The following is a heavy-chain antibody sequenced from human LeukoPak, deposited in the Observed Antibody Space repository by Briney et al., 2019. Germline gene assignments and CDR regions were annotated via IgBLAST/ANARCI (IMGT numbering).Heavy chain of an antibody. V-gene: IGHV1-69*04. J-gene: IGHJ4*02. D-gene: IGHD5-12*01. CDR2: IIPILGIA. CDR3: ARVKDSGYDLSPLDY. CDR1: GGTFSSYA. Sequence: GASVKVSCKASGGTFSSYAISWVRQAPGQGLEWMGRIIPILGIANYAQKFQGRVTITADKSTSTAYMELSSLRAEDTAVYYCARVKDSGYDLSPLDYWGQGTLVTVSS.